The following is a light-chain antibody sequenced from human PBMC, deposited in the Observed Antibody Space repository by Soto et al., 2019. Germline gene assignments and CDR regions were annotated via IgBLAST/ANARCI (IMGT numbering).Light chain of an antibody. CDR2: DVN. V-gene: IGLV2-14*01. CDR3: TSYASGSSHVV. J-gene: IGLJ2*01. Sequence: QSALTQPASVSGSPGQSITLSCTGTSSDIGGYAYVSWYQRHPGKAPKLIIYDVNNRPAGVSNRFSGSKSGNTASLTISGLQAEDEADYYGTSYASGSSHVVFGGGTKLTVL. CDR1: SSDIGGYAY.